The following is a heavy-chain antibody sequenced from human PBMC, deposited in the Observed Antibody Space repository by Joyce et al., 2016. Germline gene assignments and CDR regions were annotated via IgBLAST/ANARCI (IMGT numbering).Heavy chain of an antibody. CDR2: ILPFFGAA. Sequence: QVLLVQSGAAVKRPGSSLRVSCKSSGGDFSNYTVNWVRQAPGQRLAWIGGILPFFGAAKYAEDFQCRVTLTADQSTRTAYLELSSLAAAYTAVYYCAKGGTSSDHYFFYPLDVCGPGTTVIVSS. CDR3: AKGGTSSDHYFFYPLDV. D-gene: IGHD1-14*01. CDR1: GGDFSNYT. J-gene: IGHJ6*02. V-gene: IGHV1-69*12.